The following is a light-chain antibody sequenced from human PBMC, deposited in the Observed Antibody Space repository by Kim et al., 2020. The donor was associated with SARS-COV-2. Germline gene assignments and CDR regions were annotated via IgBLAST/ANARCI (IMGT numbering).Light chain of an antibody. CDR2: GKD. CDR3: NSRDSSGNHVL. CDR1: SLRTYY. J-gene: IGLJ2*01. Sequence: ALGKTVRITCRGDSLRTYYASWYQQKPGQAPALVIYGKDNRPSGIPDRFSGSTSGNTASLTITGAQAEDEADYYCNSRDSSGNHVLFGGGTQLTVL. V-gene: IGLV3-19*01.